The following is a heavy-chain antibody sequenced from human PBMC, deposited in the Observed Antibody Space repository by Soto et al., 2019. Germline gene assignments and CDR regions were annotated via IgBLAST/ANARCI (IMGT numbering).Heavy chain of an antibody. J-gene: IGHJ4*02. D-gene: IGHD5-18*01. CDR2: IYYSGST. CDR1: GGSISSYY. CDR3: ARRYGPCFDY. V-gene: IGHV4-59*08. Sequence: SDTLSLTCTVSGGSISSYYWSWIRQPPGKGLEWIGYIYYSGSTNYNPSLKSRVTISVDTSKNQFSLKLSSVTAADTAVYYCARRYGPCFDYWGQGTLVTVSS.